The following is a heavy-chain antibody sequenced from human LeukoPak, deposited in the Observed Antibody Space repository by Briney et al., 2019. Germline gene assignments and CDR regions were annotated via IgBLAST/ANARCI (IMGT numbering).Heavy chain of an antibody. D-gene: IGHD6-13*01. CDR3: ARSGRRAAAGTLNY. J-gene: IGHJ4*02. CDR1: GRFFSVYY. Sequence: SETLSLTCALYGRFFSVYYWSWIRHPPGEGLEWIGEINHSGSNNFNPPLKGRVPLSVDTSKKQFSLKLSSVDPADTAVYYCARSGRRAAAGTLNYWGQGTLVTGSS. CDR2: INHSGSN. V-gene: IGHV4-34*01.